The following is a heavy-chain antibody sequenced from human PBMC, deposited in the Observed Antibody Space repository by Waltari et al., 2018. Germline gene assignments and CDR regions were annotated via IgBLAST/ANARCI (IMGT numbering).Heavy chain of an antibody. V-gene: IGHV1-8*01. Sequence: VQLVQSGAEVKKPGASVKVSCKASGYTFTSYDINWVRKATGQGLEWMGWMNPNSGNTGYAQKFQGRVTMTRNTSISTAYMELSSLRSEDTAVYYCARGGITIFGVAPKGDWFDPWGQGTLVTVSS. CDR1: GYTFTSYD. CDR3: ARGGITIFGVAPKGDWFDP. CDR2: MNPNSGNT. D-gene: IGHD3-3*01. J-gene: IGHJ5*02.